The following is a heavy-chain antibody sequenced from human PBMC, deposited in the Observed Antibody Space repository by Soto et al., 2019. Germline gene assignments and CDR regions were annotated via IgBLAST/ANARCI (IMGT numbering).Heavy chain of an antibody. J-gene: IGHJ6*02. CDR2: SHHGWGS. V-gene: IGHV4-59*08. CDR1: GGSIRDYC. CDR3: ARHGFGALHGLVDV. Sequence: QVQLQESGPGLVKSSETLSLTCTVSGGSIRDYCWSWIRLPPGKGLEWVGYSHHGWGSDYNPSLRSRVTMSLDTSKKQLSLKLTSVTPADTAVYYCARHGFGALHGLVDVWGQGTTVIVSS. D-gene: IGHD3-10*01.